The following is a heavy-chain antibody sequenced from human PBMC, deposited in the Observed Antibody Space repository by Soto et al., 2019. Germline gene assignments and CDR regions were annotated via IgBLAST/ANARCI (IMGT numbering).Heavy chain of an antibody. Sequence: EVQLLESGGGWVQPGGSLRLSCAASGLTFSNYAMSWVRQVPGKGLEWVSGISGGGGSSYYADSVKGRFTISRDNSKNTLYRQMTCLRAEDTAVFYCAHNCGVDWHSLFFYCCQVTLVIVTS. CDR2: ISGGGGSS. D-gene: IGHD2-21*01. CDR1: GLTFSNYA. J-gene: IGHJ4*02. V-gene: IGHV3-23*01. CDR3: AHNCGVDWHSLFFY.